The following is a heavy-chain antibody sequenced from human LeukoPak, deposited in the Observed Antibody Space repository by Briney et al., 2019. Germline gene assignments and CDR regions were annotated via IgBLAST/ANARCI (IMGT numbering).Heavy chain of an antibody. V-gene: IGHV4-59*08. CDR2: IYYTGTT. J-gene: IGHJ3*01. CDR3: ARRWVYDKRAFDA. Sequence: SETLSLTCTVSGGSISDTYYWSWIRQPPGKGLEWIGYIYYTGTTDSNPSLKSRVTISLDTSKNQFSLNLSSVTAADTAVYYCARRWVYDKRAFDAWGQGTMVTVSS. D-gene: IGHD3-16*01. CDR1: GGSISDTYY.